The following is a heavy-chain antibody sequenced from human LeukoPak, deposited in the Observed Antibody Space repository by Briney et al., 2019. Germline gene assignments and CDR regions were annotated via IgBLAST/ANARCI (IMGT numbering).Heavy chain of an antibody. J-gene: IGHJ4*02. CDR2: ISGSGGST. CDR3: AKVETAAAATLRGFDY. CDR1: GFTFSSYA. V-gene: IGHV3-23*01. Sequence: PGGSLRLSCAASGFTFSSYAMSWVRQAPGKGLEWVSAISGSGGSTYYAGSVKGRLTISRDNSKNTLYLQMNSLRAEDTAVYYCAKVETAAAATLRGFDYWGQGTLVTVSS. D-gene: IGHD6-13*01.